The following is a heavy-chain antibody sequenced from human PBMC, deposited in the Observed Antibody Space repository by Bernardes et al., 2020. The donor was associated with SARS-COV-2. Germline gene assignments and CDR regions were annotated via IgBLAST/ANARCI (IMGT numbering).Heavy chain of an antibody. CDR3: ARDRGWMVPYGMDV. J-gene: IGHJ6*02. D-gene: IGHD3-10*01. CDR2: IYYSGST. CDR1: GGSISSSSYY. V-gene: IGHV4-39*02. Sequence: SETLSLTCTVSGGSISSSSYYWGWIRQPPGKGLEWIGSIYYSGSTYYNPSLKSRVTISVDTSKNQFSLKLSSVTAADTAVYYCARDRGWMVPYGMDVWGQGTTVTVSS.